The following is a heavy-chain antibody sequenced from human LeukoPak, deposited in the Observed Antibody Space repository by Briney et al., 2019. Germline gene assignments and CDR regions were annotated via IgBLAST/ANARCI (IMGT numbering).Heavy chain of an antibody. J-gene: IGHJ6*02. CDR1: SGSISSGGYY. CDR3: ARASYGGNGRYYGMDV. D-gene: IGHD4-23*01. CDR2: IYYSGST. V-gene: IGHV4-31*01. Sequence: SETLSLTCTVSSGSISSGGYYWSWIRQHPGKGLEWIGHIYYSGSTDYSPSLKSQVTISVDTPKNQFSLKLSSVSAADTAVYYCARASYGGNGRYYGMDVWGQGTTVTVSS.